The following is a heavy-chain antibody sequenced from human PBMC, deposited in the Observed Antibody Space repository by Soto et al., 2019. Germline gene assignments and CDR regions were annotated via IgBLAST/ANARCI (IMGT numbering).Heavy chain of an antibody. D-gene: IGHD3-9*01. CDR3: ARSGDILTGGEGYYYYGMDV. J-gene: IGHJ6*02. CDR1: GGTFSSYA. CDR2: IIPIFGTA. Sequence: SVKVSCKASGGTFSSYAISWVRQAPGQGLEWMGGIIPIFGTANYAQKFQGRVTITADKSTSTAYMELSSLRSEDTAVYYCARSGDILTGGEGYYYYGMDVWGQGTTVTVSS. V-gene: IGHV1-69*06.